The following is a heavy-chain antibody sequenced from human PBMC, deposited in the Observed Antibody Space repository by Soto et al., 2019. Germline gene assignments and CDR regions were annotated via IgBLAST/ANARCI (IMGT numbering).Heavy chain of an antibody. CDR3: ARGFWSESGYDYPYFDY. D-gene: IGHD5-12*01. Sequence: QVQLQESGPGLVKPSETLSLACTVSGGSISSYYWSWIRQPPGKGLEWIGYIDYSGSTNYNPSLKSRVSISVDTSKNQFSLKLSSVTAADPAVYYCARGFWSESGYDYPYFDYWGQGTLVTVSS. CDR2: IDYSGST. V-gene: IGHV4-59*01. J-gene: IGHJ4*02. CDR1: GGSISSYY.